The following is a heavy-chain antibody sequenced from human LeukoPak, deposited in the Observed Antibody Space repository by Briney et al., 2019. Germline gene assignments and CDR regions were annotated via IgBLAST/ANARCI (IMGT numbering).Heavy chain of an antibody. CDR3: ARGGVALSYYGMDV. V-gene: IGHV1-2*02. Sequence: ASVKVSCKASGYTFTGYYTHWVRQAPGQGLEWTGWINPNSGGTNYAQKFQGRVTMTRDTSISTAYMELSRLRSDDTAVYYCARGGVALSYYGMDVWGQGTTVTVSS. CDR2: INPNSGGT. D-gene: IGHD2-8*01. CDR1: GYTFTGYY. J-gene: IGHJ6*02.